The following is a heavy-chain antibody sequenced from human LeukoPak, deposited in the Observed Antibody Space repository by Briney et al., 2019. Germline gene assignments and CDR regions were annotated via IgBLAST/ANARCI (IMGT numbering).Heavy chain of an antibody. D-gene: IGHD6-6*01. CDR2: IYSGGST. V-gene: IGHV3-53*01. J-gene: IGHJ4*02. Sequence: GGSLRLSCAASGFTVSSNYMSWVRQAPGKGLEWVSVIYSGGSTYYADSVKGRFTISRDNSKNTLFMQMNSLRAEDTAIYYCAKAGSRSSTSPGAYWGQGTQVTVSS. CDR1: GFTVSSNY. CDR3: AKAGSRSSTSPGAY.